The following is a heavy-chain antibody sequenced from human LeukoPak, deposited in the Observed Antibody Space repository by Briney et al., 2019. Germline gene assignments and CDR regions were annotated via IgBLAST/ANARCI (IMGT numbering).Heavy chain of an antibody. CDR1: GGSISSSTYY. Sequence: SDTLSLTCTVSGGSISSSTYYWGWIRQPPGKGLELIGEINHSGSTNYNSSLKSRVTISVDTSKNQFSLKLSSVTAADTAVYYCARGGYSSGWYPSPLYYYYYMDVWGKGTTVTVSS. D-gene: IGHD6-19*01. CDR2: INHSGST. CDR3: ARGGYSSGWYPSPLYYYYYMDV. J-gene: IGHJ6*03. V-gene: IGHV4-39*07.